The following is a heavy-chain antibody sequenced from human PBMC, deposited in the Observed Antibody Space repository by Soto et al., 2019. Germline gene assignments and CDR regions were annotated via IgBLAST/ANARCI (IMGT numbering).Heavy chain of an antibody. CDR1: GGTFSSYA. Sequence: SVKGSWKASGGTFSSYAISWVRQAPGQGREWMGGIIPIFGTANYAQKFQGRVTVTAAESTSTAYLGLSSVRSEDTALYYYASAVVNGAYDYWGQGNPVTVSS. D-gene: IGHD2-15*01. CDR2: IIPIFGTA. J-gene: IGHJ4*02. V-gene: IGHV1-69*13. CDR3: ASAVVNGAYDY.